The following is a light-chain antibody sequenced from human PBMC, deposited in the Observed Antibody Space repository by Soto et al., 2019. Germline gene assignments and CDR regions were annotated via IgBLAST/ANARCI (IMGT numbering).Light chain of an antibody. CDR3: QVWDTSSDRPV. V-gene: IGLV3-21*02. CDR1: NIGRQT. J-gene: IGLJ2*01. CDR2: DDS. Sequence: SYELTQPPSESLAPGQTATITCGGDNIGRQTVHWYQQMPGQAPIMVVYDDSDRPSGIPDRFSGSNSGNTATLTISRVEAGDEATYYCQVWDTSSDRPVFGGGTKVTVL.